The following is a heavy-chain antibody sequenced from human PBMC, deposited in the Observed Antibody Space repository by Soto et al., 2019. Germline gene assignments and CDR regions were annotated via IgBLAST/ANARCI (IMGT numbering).Heavy chain of an antibody. CDR3: ARSRERGPFDY. Sequence: GASVKVSCKASGGTFSSYAISWVRQAPGQGLEWMGGIIPIFGTANYAQKFQGRVTITADESTSTAYMELSSLRSEDTAMYYCARSRERGPFDYWGQGTLVTVSS. D-gene: IGHD1-1*01. CDR1: GGTFSSYA. CDR2: IIPIFGTA. V-gene: IGHV1-69*13. J-gene: IGHJ4*02.